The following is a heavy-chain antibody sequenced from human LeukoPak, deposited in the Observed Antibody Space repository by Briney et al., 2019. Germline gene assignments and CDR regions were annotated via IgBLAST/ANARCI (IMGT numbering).Heavy chain of an antibody. D-gene: IGHD3-10*01. V-gene: IGHV4-59*08. CDR2: IYYSGST. Sequence: PSETLSLTCTVSGGSISSYYWSWIRQPPGKGLEWIGYIYYSGSTNYNPSLKSRVTIPVDTSKNQFSLKLSSVTAADTAVYYCARSVVRGVIVLWGQGTLVTVSS. CDR1: GGSISSYY. CDR3: ARSVVRGVIVL. J-gene: IGHJ4*02.